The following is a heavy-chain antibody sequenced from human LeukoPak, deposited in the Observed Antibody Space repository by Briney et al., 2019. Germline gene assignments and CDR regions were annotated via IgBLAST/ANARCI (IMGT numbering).Heavy chain of an antibody. CDR2: IYYSGST. CDR3: ARDGFCSGGSCYPSYGMDV. Sequence: PSQTLSLTCTVSGGSISSGGYYWSWIRQHPGKGLEWIGYIYYSGSTYYNPSLKSRVTISVDTSKNQFSLKLSSVTAADTAVYYCARDGFCSGGSCYPSYGMDVWGKGTTVTVSS. D-gene: IGHD2-15*01. V-gene: IGHV4-31*03. J-gene: IGHJ6*04. CDR1: GGSISSGGYY.